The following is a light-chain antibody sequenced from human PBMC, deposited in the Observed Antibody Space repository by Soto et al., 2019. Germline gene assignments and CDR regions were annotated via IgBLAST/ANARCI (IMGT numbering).Light chain of an antibody. V-gene: IGKV1-39*01. CDR2: GAS. Sequence: ITHSPTTLAESGGLDVSSPCIASQGIRIDLGWFQQRPGKAPKRLIYGASSLQSGVPSRFSGSGSETDFNLTLSSLQTEYSAPYYYQQRHTTLTFGPGTKVDIK. J-gene: IGKJ1*01. CDR3: QQRHTTLT. CDR1: QGIRID.